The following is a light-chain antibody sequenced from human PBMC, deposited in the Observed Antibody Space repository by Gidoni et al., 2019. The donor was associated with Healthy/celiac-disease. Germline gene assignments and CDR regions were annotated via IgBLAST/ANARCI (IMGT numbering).Light chain of an antibody. CDR3: LLSYSGAWV. CDR1: TGAVTSGHY. V-gene: IGLV7-46*01. J-gene: IGLJ3*02. Sequence: QAVVTQEPSLTVSPGGTVTLTCASSTGAVTSGHYPYCFQQKPGPAPRTLIYDTSNKPSWTPARFSGSLLGGKAALTLSGAQPEDEAEYYCLLSYSGAWVFGGGTKLTVL. CDR2: DTS.